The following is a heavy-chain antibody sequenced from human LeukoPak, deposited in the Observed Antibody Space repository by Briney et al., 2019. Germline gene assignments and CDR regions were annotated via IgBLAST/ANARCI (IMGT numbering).Heavy chain of an antibody. V-gene: IGHV1-2*02. CDR2: INPNSGGT. D-gene: IGHD3-22*01. CDR1: GYTFTGYY. CDR3: ARESYYDSSGYTG. J-gene: IGHJ4*02. Sequence: GASVKVSCKASGYTFTGYYMHWVRQAPGQGLEWMGWINPNSGGTNYAQKFQGRVTMTRDTSISTAYMELSRLRSDDTAVYYCARESYYDSSGYTGWGQGTLVTVSS.